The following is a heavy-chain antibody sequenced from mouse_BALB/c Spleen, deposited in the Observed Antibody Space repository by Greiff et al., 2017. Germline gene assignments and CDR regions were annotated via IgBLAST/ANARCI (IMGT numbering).Heavy chain of an antibody. CDR1: GFTFSSYA. J-gene: IGHJ2*01. D-gene: IGHD2-4*01. CDR3: ARGGGTMITPYFDY. V-gene: IGHV5-6-5*01. Sequence: EVKLQESGGGLVKPGGSLKLSCAASGFTFSSYAMSWVRQTPEKRLEWVASISSGGSTYYPDSVKGRFTISRDNARNILYLQMSSLRSEDTAMYYCARGGGTMITPYFDYWGQGTTLTVSS. CDR2: ISSGGST.